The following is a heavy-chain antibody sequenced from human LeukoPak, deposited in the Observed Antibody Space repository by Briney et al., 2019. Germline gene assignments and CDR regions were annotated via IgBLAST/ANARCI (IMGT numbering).Heavy chain of an antibody. CDR2: ISSSGSAI. CDR1: GFPLSSYS. CDR3: VRVKGGYFDY. Sequence: GGSLRLSCAASGFPLSSYSINWVRQAPGKGLEWVSYISSSGSAIYYVDSVKGRFTESRDNAKNSLFLQMNSPRAEDTAVYYCVRVKGGYFDYWGQGALVTVSS. V-gene: IGHV3-48*01. J-gene: IGHJ4*02. D-gene: IGHD2-15*01.